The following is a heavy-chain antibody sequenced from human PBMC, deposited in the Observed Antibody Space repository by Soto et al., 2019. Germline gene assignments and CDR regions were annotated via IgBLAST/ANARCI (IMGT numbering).Heavy chain of an antibody. V-gene: IGHV3-15*01. CDR1: GFTFSNAW. J-gene: IGHJ6*02. CDR3: TTYSNWFGMDV. Sequence: EVQLVESGGGLVKPGGSIRLSCAASGFTFSNAWMSWVRQAPGKGLEWVGRIKSKTDGGTTDYAAPVKGRFTISRDDSKNTLYLQMNSLKTEDTAVYYCTTYSNWFGMDVWGQGTTVTVSS. CDR2: IKSKTDGGTT. D-gene: IGHD4-4*01.